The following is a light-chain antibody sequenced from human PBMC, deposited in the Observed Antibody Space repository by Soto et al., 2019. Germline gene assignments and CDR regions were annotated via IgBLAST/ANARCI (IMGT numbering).Light chain of an antibody. CDR2: GNN. V-gene: IGLV1-44*01. Sequence: QLVLTQPPSASGTPGQRVTISCSGSSSNIASNNVNWYQQLPGAAPKLLIYGNNQRPSGVPDRFSGSKSGTSASLAISGLPSEDEADYYCAAWDDSLNGVVFGGGTQLTVL. CDR1: SSNIASNN. J-gene: IGLJ2*01. CDR3: AAWDDSLNGVV.